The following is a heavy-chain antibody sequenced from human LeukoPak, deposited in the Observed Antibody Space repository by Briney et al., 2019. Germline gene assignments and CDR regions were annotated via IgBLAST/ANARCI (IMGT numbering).Heavy chain of an antibody. Sequence: KPSETLSLTCDISGHSTTRGHYWAWFRQSPGKGPEWIATFFQSQKSFYNASLESRVIMSLDTSKSQFSLNLTSVTAADTAVYYCARVLPVPYLLDSWGQGTHVTVSS. CDR3: ARVLPVPYLLDS. V-gene: IGHV4-38-2*01. CDR2: FFQSQKS. D-gene: IGHD3-10*02. J-gene: IGHJ4*02. CDR1: GHSTTRGHY.